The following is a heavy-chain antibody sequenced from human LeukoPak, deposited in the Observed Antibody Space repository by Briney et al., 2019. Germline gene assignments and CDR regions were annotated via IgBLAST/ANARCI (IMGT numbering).Heavy chain of an antibody. CDR1: GGSISSYY. V-gene: IGHV3-23*01. D-gene: IGHD5-24*01. CDR2: ISGSGDNT. CDR3: AKGRVATIFS. Sequence: ETLSLTCTVSGGSISSYYWSWVRQAPGKGLEWVSAISGSGDNTYYSDSVKGRFTISRDNSKNTLYLQMSSLRAEDTAVYYCAKGRVATIFSWGQGTLVTVSS. J-gene: IGHJ4*02.